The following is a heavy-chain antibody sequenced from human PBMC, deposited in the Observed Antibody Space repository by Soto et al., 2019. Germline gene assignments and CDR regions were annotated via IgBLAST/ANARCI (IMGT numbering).Heavy chain of an antibody. V-gene: IGHV3-48*01. D-gene: IGHD5-12*01. CDR3: ARVLYSYMWDTKGAY. CDR2: ISSSSSTI. CDR1: GFTFSSYS. Sequence: EVQLVESGGGLVQPGGSLRLSCAASGFTFSSYSMNWVRQAPGKGLEWVSYISSSSSTIYYADSVKGRFTISRDNAKNTRYLQMNSLRAEDTAVDYCARVLYSYMWDTKGAYWGQGTLVTVSS. J-gene: IGHJ4*02.